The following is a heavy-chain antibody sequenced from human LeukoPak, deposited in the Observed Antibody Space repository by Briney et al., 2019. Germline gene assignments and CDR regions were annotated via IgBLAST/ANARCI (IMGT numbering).Heavy chain of an antibody. CDR2: IYTSGST. V-gene: IGHV4-61*02. J-gene: IGHJ6*03. D-gene: IGHD6-19*01. Sequence: PSQTLSLTCTVSGGSISSGSYYWSWIRQPAGKGLEWIGRIYTSGSTNYNPSLKSRVTISVDTSKNQFSLKLSSVTAADTAVYYCARDATYSSGWYWGPGTSYYYYMDVWGKGTTVTISS. CDR3: ARDATYSSGWYWGPGTSYYYYMDV. CDR1: GGSISSGSYY.